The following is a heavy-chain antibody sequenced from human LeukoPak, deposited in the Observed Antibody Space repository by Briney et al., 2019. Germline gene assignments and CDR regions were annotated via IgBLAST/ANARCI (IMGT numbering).Heavy chain of an antibody. CDR3: ARRMVAATLYYYYYGMDV. V-gene: IGHV3-66*01. J-gene: IGHJ6*02. CDR2: IYSGGST. D-gene: IGHD2-15*01. CDR1: GFTVSSNY. Sequence: GGSLRLSCAASGFTVSSNYMSWVRQAPGKGLEWDSVIYSGGSTYYADSVKGRFTISRDNSKNTLYLQMNSLRAEDTAVYYCARRMVAATLYYYYYGMDVWGQGTTVTVSS.